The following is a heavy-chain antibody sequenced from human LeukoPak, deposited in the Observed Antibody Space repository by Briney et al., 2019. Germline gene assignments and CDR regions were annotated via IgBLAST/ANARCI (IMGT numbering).Heavy chain of an antibody. CDR2: ISGSGGST. Sequence: GGTLRLSCAASGFTFSSYGMSWVRQAPGKGLEWVSAISGSGGSTYYADSVEGRFTISRDNSKNTLYLQMNSLRAEDTAVYYCAKDRSAAGSNWFDPWGQGTLVTVSS. J-gene: IGHJ5*02. CDR1: GFTFSSYG. V-gene: IGHV3-23*01. CDR3: AKDRSAAGSNWFDP. D-gene: IGHD6-13*01.